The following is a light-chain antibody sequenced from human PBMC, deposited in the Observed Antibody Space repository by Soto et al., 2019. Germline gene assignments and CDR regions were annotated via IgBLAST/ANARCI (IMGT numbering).Light chain of an antibody. CDR2: KAS. Sequence: DIQLTQSPSTLSASVGDIVTITCRASQSISSWLAWYQQKPGKTPKLLIYKASTLKSGVPSRFSGSGSGTEFTLTISSLQPDDFATYYCQQYTSYPWTFGQGTKVDI. CDR3: QQYTSYPWT. V-gene: IGKV1-5*03. J-gene: IGKJ1*01. CDR1: QSISSW.